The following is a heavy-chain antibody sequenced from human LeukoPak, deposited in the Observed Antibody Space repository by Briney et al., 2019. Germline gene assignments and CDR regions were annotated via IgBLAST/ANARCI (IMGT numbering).Heavy chain of an antibody. CDR1: GGSISSGDYY. CDR2: IYYSGST. D-gene: IGHD3-3*01. Sequence: SQTLSLTCTVSGGSISSGDYYWSWIRQPPGKGLEWIGYIYYSGSTYYNPSLKSRVTISVDTSKNQFSLKLSSATAADTAVYYCARADFWSGYQWFDPWGQGTLVTVSS. J-gene: IGHJ5*02. V-gene: IGHV4-30-4*01. CDR3: ARADFWSGYQWFDP.